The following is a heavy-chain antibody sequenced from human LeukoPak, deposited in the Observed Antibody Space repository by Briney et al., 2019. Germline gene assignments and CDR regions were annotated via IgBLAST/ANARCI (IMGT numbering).Heavy chain of an antibody. Sequence: GGSLRLSCAASGFTVSGNYMSWVRQAPGKGLEWVSVIYSGGTTYYADSVKGRFTISRDNSKNTLYLQMNSLRVEDTAVYFCARDPAAGIDYWGQGTLVTVSS. V-gene: IGHV3-66*01. D-gene: IGHD6-13*01. CDR2: IYSGGTT. CDR3: ARDPAAGIDY. CDR1: GFTVSGNY. J-gene: IGHJ4*02.